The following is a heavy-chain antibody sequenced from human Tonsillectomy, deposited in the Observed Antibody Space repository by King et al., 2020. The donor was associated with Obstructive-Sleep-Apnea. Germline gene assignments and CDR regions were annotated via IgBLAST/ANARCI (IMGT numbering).Heavy chain of an antibody. D-gene: IGHD3-9*01. J-gene: IGHJ3*02. CDR3: ARGSYDILMRSETFDI. CDR2: MSPNSGDT. CDR1: GYPFTSYD. Sequence: QLVQSGAEVKKPGASVKVSCKASGYPFTSYDINWVRQATGQGLEWMGWMSPNSGDTGYSQKFQGRVTMTKNTSISTAYMELNSLRSEDTAVYYCARGSYDILMRSETFDIWGHGTMVTVSS. V-gene: IGHV1-8*01.